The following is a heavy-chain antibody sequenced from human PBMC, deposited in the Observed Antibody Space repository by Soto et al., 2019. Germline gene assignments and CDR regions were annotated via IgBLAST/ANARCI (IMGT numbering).Heavy chain of an antibody. CDR2: INPNSGGT. CDR3: ARGNYVWGSYPYTLDY. Sequence: ASVKVSCQASGYTFTGYYMHWVRQAPGQGLEWMGWINPNSGGTNYAQKFQGWVTMTRDTSISTAYMELSRLRSDDTAVYYCARGNYVWGSYPYTLDYWGQGTLVTVSS. CDR1: GYTFTGYY. J-gene: IGHJ4*02. D-gene: IGHD3-16*01. V-gene: IGHV1-2*04.